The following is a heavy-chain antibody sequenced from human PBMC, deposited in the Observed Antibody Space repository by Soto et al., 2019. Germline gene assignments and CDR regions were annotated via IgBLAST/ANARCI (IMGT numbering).Heavy chain of an antibody. CDR2: INPSGGST. Sequence: ASVKVSCKASGYTFTTYYLHWVRQAPGQGLEWMGIINPSGGSTNYAQRFQGRVTMTSDTSTSTVYMELSSPRADDTAVYYCARVVVPTTATTSNWFDPWGQGTLVTVSS. V-gene: IGHV1-46*01. J-gene: IGHJ5*02. D-gene: IGHD4-17*01. CDR1: GYTFTTYY. CDR3: ARVVVPTTATTSNWFDP.